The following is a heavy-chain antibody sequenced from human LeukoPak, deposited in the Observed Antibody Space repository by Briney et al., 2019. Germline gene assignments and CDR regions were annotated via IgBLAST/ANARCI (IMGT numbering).Heavy chain of an antibody. CDR2: INPSGGST. Sequence: GASVKVSCKASGYTFTSYYMHWVRQAPGQGLEWMGIINPSGGSTSYAQKFQGRVTMTRDTSTSTVYMELSSLRSEDTAVYYCARDLRDYDILTGYYYGSRDYYGMDVWGQGTRSPSP. V-gene: IGHV1-46*01. J-gene: IGHJ6*02. CDR1: GYTFTSYY. CDR3: ARDLRDYDILTGYYYGSRDYYGMDV. D-gene: IGHD3-9*01.